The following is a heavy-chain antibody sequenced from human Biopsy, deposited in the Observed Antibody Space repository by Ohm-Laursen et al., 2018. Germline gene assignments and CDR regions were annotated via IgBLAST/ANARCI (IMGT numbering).Heavy chain of an antibody. V-gene: IGHV4-59*01. CDR2: TWSSGTT. J-gene: IGHJ4*02. CDR1: GGSISGYY. Sequence: SETLSLTCSISGGSISGYYWNWIRQSPGKGLEWIGYTWSSGTTDYNPSLQSRVSMSLELSTDQFSLKVDSVTAADTAVYYCARVVGAATGFDQWGQGIPVTVSS. D-gene: IGHD1-26*01. CDR3: ARVVGAATGFDQ.